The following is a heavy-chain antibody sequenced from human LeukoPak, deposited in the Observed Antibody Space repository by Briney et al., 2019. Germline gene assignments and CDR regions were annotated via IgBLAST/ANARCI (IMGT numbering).Heavy chain of an antibody. CDR1: GYSISSGYY. CDR3: ARVGARAFDI. V-gene: IGHV4-38-2*02. CDR2: ISRSGRT. J-gene: IGHJ3*02. D-gene: IGHD3-16*01. Sequence: SETLSLTCTISGYSISSGYYWGWIRQPPGKGLEWIGSISRSGRTYYNPSLKTRISLSVDTSKNQLSLKLSSVTAADTALYYCARVGARAFDIWGQGTLVNVSS.